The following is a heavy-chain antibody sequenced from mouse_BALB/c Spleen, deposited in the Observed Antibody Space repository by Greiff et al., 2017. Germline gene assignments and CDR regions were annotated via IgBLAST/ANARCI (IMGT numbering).Heavy chain of an antibody. Sequence: VQLVESGPGLVQPSQSLSITCTVSGFSLTSYGVHWVRQSPGKGLEWLGVIWSGGSTDYNAAFISRLSISKDNSKSQVFFKMNSLQADDTAIYYCARNSGYYDDDVGAMDYWGQGTSVTVSS. CDR1: GFSLTSYG. CDR3: ARNSGYYDDDVGAMDY. D-gene: IGHD2-4*01. J-gene: IGHJ4*01. V-gene: IGHV2-4-1*01. CDR2: IWSGGST.